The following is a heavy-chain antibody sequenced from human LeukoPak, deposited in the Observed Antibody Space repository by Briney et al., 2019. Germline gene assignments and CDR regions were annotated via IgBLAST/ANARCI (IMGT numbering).Heavy chain of an antibody. CDR1: GYSISSGYY. CDR2: IYHSGST. Sequence: SETVSLTCAVSGYSISSGYYWGWIRQPPGKGLEWIGSIYHSGSTYYNPSLKSRVTISVDTSKNQFSLKLSSVTAADTAVYYCSRQAAAAGTDAFDIWGQGTMVTVSS. J-gene: IGHJ3*02. V-gene: IGHV4-38-2*01. CDR3: SRQAAAAGTDAFDI. D-gene: IGHD6-13*01.